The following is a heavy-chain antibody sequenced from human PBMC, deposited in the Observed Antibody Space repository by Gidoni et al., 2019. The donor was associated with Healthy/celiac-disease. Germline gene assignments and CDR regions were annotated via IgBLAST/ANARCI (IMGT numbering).Heavy chain of an antibody. V-gene: IGHV4-61*02. CDR3: ARWGGGAGFDI. Sequence: QVQLQESGPGLVKPSQTLSLTCTVSGGSISSGSYYWSWIRQPAGKGLEWIGRIYTSGSTNYNPSLKSRVTISVDTSKNQFSLKLSSVTAADTAVYYCARWGGGAGFDIWGQGTMVTVSS. D-gene: IGHD3-16*01. CDR1: GGSISSGSYY. J-gene: IGHJ3*02. CDR2: IYTSGST.